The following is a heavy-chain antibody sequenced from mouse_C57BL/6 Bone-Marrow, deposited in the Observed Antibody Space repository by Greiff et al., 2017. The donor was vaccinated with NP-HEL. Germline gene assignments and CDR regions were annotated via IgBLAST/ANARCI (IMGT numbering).Heavy chain of an antibody. Sequence: QVQLQQSGAELVKPGASVKLSCKASGYTFTSYWMHWVKQRPGQGLEWIGMIHPNSGSTNYNEKFKSKATLTVDKSSSTAYMQLSSLTSEDSAVYYCARRRSPLYYGNLDYWGQGTTLTVSS. V-gene: IGHV1-64*01. CDR2: IHPNSGST. CDR3: ARRRSPLYYGNLDY. J-gene: IGHJ2*01. D-gene: IGHD2-1*01. CDR1: GYTFTSYW.